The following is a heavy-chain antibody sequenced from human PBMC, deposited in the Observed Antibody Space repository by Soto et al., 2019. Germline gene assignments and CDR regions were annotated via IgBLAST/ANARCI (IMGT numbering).Heavy chain of an antibody. CDR3: AKSLAILAAYYYGMDV. CDR2: ISGSGGST. Sequence: VRSLSLSWAASGCTFSSYGVSWVRKDPGKGLEWVSAISGSGGSTYYADSVKGRFTISRDNSKNTLYLQMNSLRAEDTAVYYCAKSLAILAAYYYGMDVWGQGTTVTVSS. D-gene: IGHD3-9*01. J-gene: IGHJ6*02. CDR1: GCTFSSYG. V-gene: IGHV3-23*01.